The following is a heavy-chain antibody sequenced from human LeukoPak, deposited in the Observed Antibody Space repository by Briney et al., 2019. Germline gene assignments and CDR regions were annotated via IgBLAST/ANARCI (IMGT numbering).Heavy chain of an antibody. V-gene: IGHV4-38-2*02. Sequence: SETLSLTCTVSGYSISSGYYWGWIRQPPGKGLEWIGSIYESGSTYYNPSLKSRVTISVDTSKNQFSLKLSSVTAADTAVYYCARDPSSYYYYYMDVWGKGTTVTISS. CDR3: ARDPSSYYYYYMDV. D-gene: IGHD6-19*01. J-gene: IGHJ6*03. CDR2: IYESGST. CDR1: GYSISSGYY.